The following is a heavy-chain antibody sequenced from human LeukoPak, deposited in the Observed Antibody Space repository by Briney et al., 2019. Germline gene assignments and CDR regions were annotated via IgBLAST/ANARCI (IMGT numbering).Heavy chain of an antibody. V-gene: IGHV3-21*01. CDR3: ARDGGPPYCSGGSCYSAY. CDR1: GFTFSSYS. D-gene: IGHD2-15*01. J-gene: IGHJ4*02. CDR2: ISSSSSYI. Sequence: GGSLRLSCAASGFTFSSYSMNWVRQAPGKGLEWVSSISSSSSYIYYADSVKGRFTISRDNAKNSLYLQMNSLRAEDTAVYYCARDGGPPYCSGGSCYSAYWGQGTLVTVSS.